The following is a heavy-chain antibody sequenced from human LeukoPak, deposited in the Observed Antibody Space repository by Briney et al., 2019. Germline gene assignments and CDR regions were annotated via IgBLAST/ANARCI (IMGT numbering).Heavy chain of an antibody. J-gene: IGHJ6*02. Sequence: GGSLTLPCAASGFTFSDLWVRWVRQAPGKGLEWVGNIKEDGSEEVHEDPVKGRFTISRDNAKNSLFLQMNTLRAEDTAVYYCARDPYSSTGSYGMDVWGQGATVTVSS. V-gene: IGHV3-7*05. CDR1: GFTFSDLW. CDR3: ARDPYSSTGSYGMDV. CDR2: IKEDGSEE. D-gene: IGHD6-13*01.